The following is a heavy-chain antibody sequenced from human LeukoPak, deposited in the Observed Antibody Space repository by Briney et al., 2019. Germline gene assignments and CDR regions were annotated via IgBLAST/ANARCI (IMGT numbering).Heavy chain of an antibody. D-gene: IGHD2-2*02. CDR3: ARGDSSTSRYKCDNWFDP. Sequence: SQTLSLTCTVSGGSISSGSYYWSWIRQPAGKGLEWIGRIYTSGSTNYNPSLKSRVTISVDTSKNQFSLKLSSVTAADTAVYYCARGDSSTSRYKCDNWFDPWGQGTLVTVSS. V-gene: IGHV4-61*02. CDR2: IYTSGST. CDR1: GGSISSGSYY. J-gene: IGHJ5*02.